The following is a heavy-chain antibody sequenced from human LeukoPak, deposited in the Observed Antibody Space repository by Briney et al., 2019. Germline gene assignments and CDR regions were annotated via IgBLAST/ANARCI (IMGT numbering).Heavy chain of an antibody. CDR2: IKQDGSEK. V-gene: IGHV3-7*03. Sequence: GGSLRLSCVASGFTFSSSWMSWVRQAPGKGLEWVANIKQDGSEKSYVESVRGRFTISRDNAKNSLYLQLNSLRAEDTAVYYCVKANQYYYDSSGYYYGYYFDYWGQGTLVTVSS. CDR1: GFTFSSSW. CDR3: VKANQYYYDSSGYYYGYYFDY. J-gene: IGHJ4*02. D-gene: IGHD3-22*01.